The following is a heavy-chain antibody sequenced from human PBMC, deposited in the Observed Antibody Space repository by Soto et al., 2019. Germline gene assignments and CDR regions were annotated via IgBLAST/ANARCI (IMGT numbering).Heavy chain of an antibody. CDR1: GGTFSNYA. J-gene: IGHJ4*02. Sequence: QVQLVQSGAEVKKPGSSVKVSCKASGGTFSNYAISWVRQAPGQGLEWMGGIIPIFGTRNYAQKFQGRVTITADESTGTGYMELRSLRSEDTAVYYCARGGYTISRSPIYFDLWGQGTLVTVSS. V-gene: IGHV1-69*01. CDR2: IIPIFGTR. CDR3: ARGGYTISRSPIYFDL. D-gene: IGHD3-16*02.